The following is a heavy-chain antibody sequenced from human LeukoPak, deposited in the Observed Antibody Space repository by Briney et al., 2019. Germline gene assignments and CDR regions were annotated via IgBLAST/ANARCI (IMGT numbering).Heavy chain of an antibody. J-gene: IGHJ4*02. V-gene: IGHV3-30*02. D-gene: IGHD3-9*01. CDR3: AKDNAESYYDILTGYYTPRGYFDY. CDR1: GFTFSSYG. CDR2: IRYDGSNK. Sequence: LSCAASGFTFSSYGMHWVRQAPGKGLEWVAFIRYDGSNKYYADSVKGRFTISRDNSKNTLYLKMNSLRAEDTAVYYCAKDNAESYYDILTGYYTPRGYFDYWGQGTLVTVSS.